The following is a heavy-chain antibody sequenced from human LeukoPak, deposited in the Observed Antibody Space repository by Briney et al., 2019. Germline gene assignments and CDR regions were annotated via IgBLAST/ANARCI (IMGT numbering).Heavy chain of an antibody. J-gene: IGHJ4*02. CDR3: ARDVGSGYDFVPYYFDY. CDR2: ISSSSSTI. Sequence: GGSLRLSCAASGFTFSSYSMNWVRQAPGKGLEWVSYISSSSSTIYYADSVKGRFTISRDNAKNSLYLQMNSLRDEDTAVYYCARDVGSGYDFVPYYFDYWGQGTLVAVSS. D-gene: IGHD5-12*01. CDR1: GFTFSSYS. V-gene: IGHV3-48*02.